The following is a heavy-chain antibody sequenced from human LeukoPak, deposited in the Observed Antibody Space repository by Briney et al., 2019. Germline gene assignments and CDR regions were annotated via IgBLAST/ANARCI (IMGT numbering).Heavy chain of an antibody. D-gene: IGHD6-13*01. J-gene: IGHJ4*02. CDR3: ARGAAATY. CDR1: GGSISRYY. Sequence: PSETLSLTCTVSGGSISRYYWSWIRQPPGKGLEWIGYIYSSGSTNYNPSLKSRVTISVDTSKNQFSLKLSSVTAADTAVYYCARGAAATYGGQGTLVTVSS. V-gene: IGHV4-59*01. CDR2: IYSSGST.